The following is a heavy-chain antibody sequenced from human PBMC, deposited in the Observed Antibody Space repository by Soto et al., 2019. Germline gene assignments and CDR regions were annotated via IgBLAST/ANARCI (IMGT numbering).Heavy chain of an antibody. D-gene: IGHD2-2*02. V-gene: IGHV4-39*01. Sequence: PSETLSLTCTVSGDSITFSSYYWGWIRQPPGKGLEWIGSIFYSGGTYYNPSLKSRVTISVDTSQNQFSLKLSSVTAADTAVYYCARRYRYYYYMDVWGKGTKVTVS. J-gene: IGHJ6*03. CDR3: ARRYRYYYYMDV. CDR1: GDSITFSSYY. CDR2: IFYSGGT.